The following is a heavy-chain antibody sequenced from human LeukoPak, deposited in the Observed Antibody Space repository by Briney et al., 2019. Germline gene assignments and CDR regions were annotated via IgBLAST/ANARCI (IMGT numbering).Heavy chain of an antibody. D-gene: IGHD5/OR15-5a*01. CDR2: ISYGGTT. J-gene: IGHJ5*02. Sequence: SETLSLTCTVSGDSMNSGTYDWNWIRQHPGKGLEWIGYISYGGTTYYNPSLESRVIISAHKSKNQFSLNLTSVTASDTAIYYCARGIGVSNWFAPWGRGTLVTVSS. V-gene: IGHV4-31*03. CDR1: GDSMNSGTYD. CDR3: ARGIGVSNWFAP.